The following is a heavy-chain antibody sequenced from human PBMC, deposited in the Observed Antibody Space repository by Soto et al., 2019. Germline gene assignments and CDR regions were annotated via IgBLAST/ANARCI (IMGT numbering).Heavy chain of an antibody. V-gene: IGHV3-11*05. Sequence: PGGSLRLSCAASGFTFSDYYMSWIRQAPGKGLEWVSYISSSSSYTNYADSVKGRFTISRDNAKNSLYLQMNSLRAEDTAVYYCARGVLRDYYDSSGYLWIFDEWGQGTLVTVSS. D-gene: IGHD3-22*01. J-gene: IGHJ4*02. CDR1: GFTFSDYY. CDR2: ISSSSSYT. CDR3: ARGVLRDYYDSSGYLWIFDE.